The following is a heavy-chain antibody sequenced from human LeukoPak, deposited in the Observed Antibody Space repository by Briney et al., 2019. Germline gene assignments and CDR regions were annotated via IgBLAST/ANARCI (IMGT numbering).Heavy chain of an antibody. CDR2: IYYSGST. J-gene: IGHJ4*02. CDR1: GGSFSSYY. CDR3: ARIGLPFQRLPIDY. D-gene: IGHD1-1*01. Sequence: PSETLSLTCAVYGGSFSSYYWGWIRQPPGKGLEWIGSIYYSGSTYYNPSLKSRVTISVDTSKNQFSLKLSSVTAADTAVYYCARIGLPFQRLPIDYWGQGTLVTVSS. V-gene: IGHV4-39*01.